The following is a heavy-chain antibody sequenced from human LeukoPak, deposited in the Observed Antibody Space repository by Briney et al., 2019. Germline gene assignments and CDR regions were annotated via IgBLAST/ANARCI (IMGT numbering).Heavy chain of an antibody. CDR3: ARDLGTMIVVAHGMDV. CDR2: ISSSSSYI. V-gene: IGHV3-21*01. D-gene: IGHD3-22*01. Sequence: GGSLRLSCAASGFTFSSYSMKWVRQAPGKELEWVSSISSSSSYIYYADSVKGRFTISRDNAKNSLYLQMNSLRAEDTAVYYCARDLGTMIVVAHGMDVWGQGTTVTVSS. CDR1: GFTFSSYS. J-gene: IGHJ6*02.